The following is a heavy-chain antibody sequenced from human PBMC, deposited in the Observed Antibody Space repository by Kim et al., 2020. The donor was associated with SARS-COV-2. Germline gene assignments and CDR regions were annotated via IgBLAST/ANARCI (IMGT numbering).Heavy chain of an antibody. CDR2: TRDKTRRFTI. J-gene: IGHJ4*02. CDR1: GFTFSDHY. Sequence: GGSLRLSCATSGFTFSDHYMDWVRQAPGKGLEWIARTRDKTRRFTIEYAASVKGRFTISRDESERSLYLQMNSLKIEDTAVYYCTRSFFGYANFDFWGQGTLVTVSS. V-gene: IGHV3-72*01. CDR3: TRSFFGYANFDF. D-gene: IGHD3-3*02.